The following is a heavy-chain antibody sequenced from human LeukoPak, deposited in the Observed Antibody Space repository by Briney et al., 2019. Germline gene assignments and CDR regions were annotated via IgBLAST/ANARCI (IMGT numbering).Heavy chain of an antibody. CDR1: GGSISSSSYY. CDR3: ARRYYYDSSGPAGGFDY. Sequence: SETLSLTCTVSGGSISSSSYYWGWIRQPPGNWLEWSGSIYYSGGTYYNPSLNSRVTISVDTSKNQFSLKLSSVTAADTAVYYCARRYYYDSSGPAGGFDYWGQGTLVTVSS. V-gene: IGHV4-39*01. J-gene: IGHJ4*02. CDR2: IYYSGGT. D-gene: IGHD3-22*01.